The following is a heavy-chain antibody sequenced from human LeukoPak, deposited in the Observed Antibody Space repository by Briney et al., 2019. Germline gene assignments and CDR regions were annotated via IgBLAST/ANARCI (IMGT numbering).Heavy chain of an antibody. CDR3: ARSKTRYYYDSSGSYYDMDV. Sequence: ASVKVSCKASGYTFTGYYMHWVRQAPGQGLEWMGWINPNSGGTNYAQKFQGRVTMTRDTSISTAYMELSRLRSDDTAVYYCARSKTRYYYDSSGSYYDMDVWGQGTTVTVSS. V-gene: IGHV1-2*02. CDR2: INPNSGGT. J-gene: IGHJ6*02. CDR1: GYTFTGYY. D-gene: IGHD3-22*01.